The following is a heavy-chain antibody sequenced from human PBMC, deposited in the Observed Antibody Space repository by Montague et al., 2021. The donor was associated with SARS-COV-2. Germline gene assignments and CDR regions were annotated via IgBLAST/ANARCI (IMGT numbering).Heavy chain of an antibody. CDR2: NDYTGST. J-gene: IGHJ3*01. CDR1: GGSVSSSTYY. CDR3: AGHSTGSGNAFDV. V-gene: IGHV4-39*01. Sequence: SETLSLTCTVSGGSVSSSTYYWVWIRQPPGKGLVWIVSNDYTGSTYYNPSLKSRLTISVDTSKNQFTLKLSSVAAADAAVYYCAGHSTGSGNAFDVWGQGTMVTVSS. D-gene: IGHD3-10*01.